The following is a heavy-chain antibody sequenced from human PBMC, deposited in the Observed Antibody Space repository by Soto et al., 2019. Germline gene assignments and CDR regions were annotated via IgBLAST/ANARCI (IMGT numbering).Heavy chain of an antibody. J-gene: IGHJ5*02. V-gene: IGHV3-30*18. CDR2: ISYDGSNK. CDR3: AKDARYGRGDYH. Sequence: QVQLVESGGGVVQPGRSLRLSCAASGFTFSSYGMHWVRQAPGKGLEWVAVISYDGSNKYYADSVKGRFTISRDNSKNALYLQMNSLRAEDTAVSYWAKDARYGRGDYHWGQGTLVTVSS. D-gene: IGHD2-21*02. CDR1: GFTFSSYG.